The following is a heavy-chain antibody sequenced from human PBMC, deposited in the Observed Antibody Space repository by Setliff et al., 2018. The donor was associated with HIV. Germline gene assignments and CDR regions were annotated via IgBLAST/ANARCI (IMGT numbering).Heavy chain of an antibody. CDR3: ARDWWELLGNYGMDV. V-gene: IGHV3-30*02. CDR2: IRYDGSNK. CDR1: GFTFSSYG. Sequence: PGGSLRLSCAASGFTFSSYGMHWVRQAPGKGLEWVAFIRYDGSNKYYADSVKGRFTISRDNSKNTLYLQMNSLRAEDTAVYYCARDWWELLGNYGMDVWGQGTTVTVSS. D-gene: IGHD1-26*01. J-gene: IGHJ6*02.